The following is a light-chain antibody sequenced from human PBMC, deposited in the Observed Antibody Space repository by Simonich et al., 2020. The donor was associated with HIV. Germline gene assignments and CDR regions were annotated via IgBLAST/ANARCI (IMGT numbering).Light chain of an antibody. CDR3: QQYKDLILT. V-gene: IGKV3-15*01. J-gene: IGKJ4*01. CDR2: GAS. Sequence: ETVMTQSPATLSVSPGERAILSCRASQSVSSNLAWYQQKPGQAPRLLIYGASIRATGIPARFSGSGSDTEFILTISSMQSEDFAVYFCQQYKDLILTFGGGTNVDIK. CDR1: QSVSSN.